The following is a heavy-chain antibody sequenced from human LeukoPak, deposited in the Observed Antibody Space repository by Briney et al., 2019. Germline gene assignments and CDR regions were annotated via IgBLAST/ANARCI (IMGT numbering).Heavy chain of an antibody. D-gene: IGHD3-22*01. V-gene: IGHV3-30*03. Sequence: GRSLRLSCAASGFSFRSYGMHWVRQAPGKGLEWVAVISSDEINEYYADSVKGRFTISRDNSKNTLYLQINSLRVEDTAVYYCARGGIFNPYELWGQGTLVTVSS. CDR2: ISSDEINE. CDR3: ARGGIFNPYEL. J-gene: IGHJ4*02. CDR1: GFSFRSYG.